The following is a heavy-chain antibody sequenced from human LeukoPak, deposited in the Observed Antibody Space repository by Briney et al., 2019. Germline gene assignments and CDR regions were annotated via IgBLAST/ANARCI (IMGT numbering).Heavy chain of an antibody. V-gene: IGHV1-18*01. CDR1: GYTCTSYG. J-gene: IGHJ5*02. D-gene: IGHD1-7*01. Sequence: ASVKVSCKASGYTCTSYGISWVRQGPGQGLEWMGGISAYNGNTNYAQKLQGRVTMTTDTSPSTAYMQLRSLRSDDTAVYYCARVPVGHNWNYVRESKWFDPWGQGTLVTVSS. CDR3: ARVPVGHNWNYVRESKWFDP. CDR2: ISAYNGNT.